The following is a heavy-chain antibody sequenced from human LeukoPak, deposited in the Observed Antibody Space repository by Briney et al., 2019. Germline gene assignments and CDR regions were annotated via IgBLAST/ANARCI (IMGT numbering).Heavy chain of an antibody. CDR3: SEDPRVINSHIFDL. Sequence: GGSLRLSCAASEFTFSHYAMSWVRQAPGKGLEWVSAISGSGGTTYYADSVKGRFTISRDNSKDTLYLQMNGLRAADTAVYYCSEDPRVINSHIFDLWGQGTLVTVSS. CDR1: EFTFSHYA. D-gene: IGHD2-21*01. J-gene: IGHJ4*02. CDR2: ISGSGGTT. V-gene: IGHV3-23*01.